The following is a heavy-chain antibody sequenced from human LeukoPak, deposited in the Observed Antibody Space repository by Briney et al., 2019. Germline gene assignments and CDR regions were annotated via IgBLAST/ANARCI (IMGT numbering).Heavy chain of an antibody. V-gene: IGHV3-21*01. J-gene: IGHJ4*02. CDR1: GFTFSTYG. D-gene: IGHD2-8*01. CDR3: TSGILSGRSSAYDY. CDR2: ISSDSTYI. Sequence: GGSLRLSCAASGFTFSTYGMNWVRQAPGKGLEWVSCISSDSTYIYYADSVKGRFTISRDNANNSLYLQMNSLRAEDTAVYYCTSGILSGRSSAYDYWGQGSLVTVSS.